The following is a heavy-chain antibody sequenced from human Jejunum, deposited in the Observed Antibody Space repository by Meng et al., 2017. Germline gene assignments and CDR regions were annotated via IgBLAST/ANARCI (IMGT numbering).Heavy chain of an antibody. D-gene: IGHD3-16*01. J-gene: IGHJ4*02. V-gene: IGHV3-7*01. Sequence: GESLKISYVASGFTFSTYWMSWVRQAPGKGLEWVARIKEDGSEKDYVDSVKGRFTISRDNAKNSLYLQLNSLRAEDTAVYYCARGGKMYVSYWGQGTLVTVSS. CDR3: ARGGKMYVSY. CDR2: IKEDGSEK. CDR1: GFTFSTYW.